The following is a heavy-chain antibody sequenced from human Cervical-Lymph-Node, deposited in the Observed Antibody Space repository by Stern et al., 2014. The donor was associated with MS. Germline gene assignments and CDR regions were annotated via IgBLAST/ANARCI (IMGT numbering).Heavy chain of an antibody. Sequence: QVQLQESGPGLVKPSQTLSLTCTVSGGSISSGDFSWSWIRQSPGKGLEWIGYFFYGGSTDYNPSLSSRVTISGDTSKNQFSLKLSSVTAADTAVYYCARSTDSVEEAFDYWGQGNLVTVSS. D-gene: IGHD3-16*01. J-gene: IGHJ4*02. CDR3: ARSTDSVEEAFDY. V-gene: IGHV4-30-4*01. CDR1: GGSISSGDFS. CDR2: FFYGGST.